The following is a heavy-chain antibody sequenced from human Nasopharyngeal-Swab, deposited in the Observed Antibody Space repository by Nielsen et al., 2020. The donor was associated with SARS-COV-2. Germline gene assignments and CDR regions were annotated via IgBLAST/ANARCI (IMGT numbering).Heavy chain of an antibody. CDR1: GGSFSGYY. CDR3: AREAWLRFGNYYCMDV. J-gene: IGHJ6*02. Sequence: SETLSLTCAVYGGSFSGYYWSWIRQPPGKGLEWIGEINHSGSTNYNPSLKSRVTISVDTSKNQFSLKLSSVTAADTAVYYCAREAWLRFGNYYCMDVWGQGTTVTVSS. CDR2: INHSGST. V-gene: IGHV4-34*01. D-gene: IGHD5-12*01.